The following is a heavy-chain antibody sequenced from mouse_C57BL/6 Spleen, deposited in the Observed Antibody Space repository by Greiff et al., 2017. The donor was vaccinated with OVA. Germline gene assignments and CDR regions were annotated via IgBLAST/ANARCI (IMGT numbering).Heavy chain of an antibody. Sequence: VQVVESGAELVKPGASVKMSCKASGYTFTTYPIEWMKQNHGKSLEWIGNFHPYNDDTKYNEKFKGKATLTVEKSSSTVYLELSRLTSDDSAVYYCAKGSSLSYWYFDVWGTGTTVTVSS. D-gene: IGHD1-1*01. CDR2: FHPYNDDT. CDR1: GYTFTTYP. J-gene: IGHJ1*03. CDR3: AKGSSLSYWYFDV. V-gene: IGHV1-47*01.